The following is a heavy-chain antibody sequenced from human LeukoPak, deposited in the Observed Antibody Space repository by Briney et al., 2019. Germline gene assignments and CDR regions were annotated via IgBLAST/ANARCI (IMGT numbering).Heavy chain of an antibody. J-gene: IGHJ5*02. CDR2: INSDGSST. D-gene: IGHD5-18*01. V-gene: IGHV3-74*01. Sequence: GGSLRLSCAASGFTFSSYWMRWVRQAPGKGLVWVSRINSDGSSTSYADSVKGRFTISRDNAKNTLYLQMNSLRAEDTAVYYCTRVFYTAMYGYCDAWGQGTLVTVSS. CDR3: TRVFYTAMYGYCDA. CDR1: GFTFSSYW.